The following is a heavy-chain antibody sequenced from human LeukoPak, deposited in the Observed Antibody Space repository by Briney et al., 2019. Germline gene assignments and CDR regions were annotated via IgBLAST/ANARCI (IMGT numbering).Heavy chain of an antibody. CDR1: GYTFTSYG. J-gene: IGHJ4*02. CDR2: ISAYNGKT. CDR3: ARAGEGGYSYGPFDY. V-gene: IGHV1-18*01. D-gene: IGHD5-18*01. Sequence: GASVKVSCKASGYTFTSYGISWVRQAPGQGLKWMGWISAYNGKTNYAQKLQGRVTMTTDTSTSTAYLDLRSLRSDDTAVYYWARAGEGGYSYGPFDYWGQGTLVTVSS.